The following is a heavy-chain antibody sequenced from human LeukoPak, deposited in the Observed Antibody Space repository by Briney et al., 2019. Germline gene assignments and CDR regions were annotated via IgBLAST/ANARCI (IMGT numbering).Heavy chain of an antibody. CDR3: AKTIIDSSGYLEAFDI. CDR1: GGSISSYY. J-gene: IGHJ3*02. CDR2: IYYSGST. D-gene: IGHD3-22*01. Sequence: SETLSLTCTVSGGSISSYYWSWIRQPPGKGLEWNGYIYYSGSTNYNPSLKSRVTISVDTSKNQFSLKLSSVTAADTAVYYCAKTIIDSSGYLEAFDIWGQGTMVTVSS. V-gene: IGHV4-59*08.